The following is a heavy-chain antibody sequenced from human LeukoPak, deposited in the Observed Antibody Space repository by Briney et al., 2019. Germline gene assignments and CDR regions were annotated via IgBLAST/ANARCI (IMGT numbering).Heavy chain of an antibody. J-gene: IGHJ3*02. CDR1: GYTFTSYG. CDR3: ARDFYETSGYWNDTFDI. Sequence: ASVKVSCKASGYTFTSYGISWVRQAPGQGLEWMGWISAYNGNTNYAQRFQGRVTMTTDTSTGTAFMELGSLRSDGTAVYYCARDFYETSGYWNDTFDIWGQGTMVTVSS. D-gene: IGHD3-22*01. V-gene: IGHV1-18*01. CDR2: ISAYNGNT.